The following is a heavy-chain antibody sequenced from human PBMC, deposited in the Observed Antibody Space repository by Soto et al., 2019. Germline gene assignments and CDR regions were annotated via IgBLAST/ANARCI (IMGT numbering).Heavy chain of an antibody. V-gene: IGHV3-30*18. CDR3: AKDNCSGGSCYSGGID. J-gene: IGHJ4*02. CDR2: ISYDGSNK. CDR1: GFTFSSYG. D-gene: IGHD2-15*01. Sequence: QVQLVESGGGVVQPGRSLRLSCAASGFTFSSYGMHWVRQAPGKGLEWVAVISYDGSNKYYAESVKGRFTNSRDNSKNTLYLQMNSLRAEDTAVYYCAKDNCSGGSCYSGGIDWGQGTLVTVSS.